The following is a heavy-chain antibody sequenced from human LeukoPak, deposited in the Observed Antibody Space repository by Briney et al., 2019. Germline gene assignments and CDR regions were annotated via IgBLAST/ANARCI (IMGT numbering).Heavy chain of an antibody. D-gene: IGHD2-15*01. CDR1: GGTFSSYA. CDR2: IIPIFGTA. Sequence: RASVKVSCTASGGTFSSYAISWVRQAPGQGLEWMGGIIPIFGTANYAQKFQGRVTITADESTSTAYMELSSLRSEDTTVYYCARGAPPKDWHAFDIWGQGTMVTVSS. CDR3: ARGAPPKDWHAFDI. V-gene: IGHV1-69*13. J-gene: IGHJ3*02.